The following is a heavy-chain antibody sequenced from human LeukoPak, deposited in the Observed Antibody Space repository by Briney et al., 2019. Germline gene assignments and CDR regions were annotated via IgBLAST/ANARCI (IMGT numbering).Heavy chain of an antibody. CDR1: GFSFSSFS. D-gene: IGHD3-22*01. CDR2: ISGGSSFT. Sequence: GGSLRLSCAASGFSFSSFSMNWVRQAPGKGLEWVSYISGGSSFTYYVDSVKGRFTISRDNAKNSLYLQMNSLRAEDTAVYYCARRYDSSGYYEGMMGYWGQGTLVTVSS. J-gene: IGHJ4*02. CDR3: ARRYDSSGYYEGMMGY. V-gene: IGHV3-21*01.